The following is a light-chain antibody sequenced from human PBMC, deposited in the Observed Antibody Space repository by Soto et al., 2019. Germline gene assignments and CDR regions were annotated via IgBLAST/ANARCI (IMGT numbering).Light chain of an antibody. CDR2: DVS. Sequence: QAVVTQPASVSGSPGQSITISCTGTSSDVGGYNYVSWYQQHPGKAPKFMIYDVSNRPSGVSNRFSGSKSGNTASLTISGLQAEDEADYYCSSYTTSNTRQIVFGTGTKLT. CDR1: SSDVGGYNY. CDR3: SSYTTSNTRQIV. V-gene: IGLV2-14*01. J-gene: IGLJ1*01.